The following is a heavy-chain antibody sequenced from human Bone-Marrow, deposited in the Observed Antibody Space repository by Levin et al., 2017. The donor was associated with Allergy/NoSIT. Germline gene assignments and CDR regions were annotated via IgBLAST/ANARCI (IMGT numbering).Heavy chain of an antibody. V-gene: IGHV3-48*02. D-gene: IGHD4-23*01. CDR2: VSSVGSTI. Sequence: ASVKVSCAASGFTFSSYSMNWVRQAPGKGLEWVSYVSSVGSTIYYADSVKGRFTISRDNAKSSLYLQMNSLRDEDTAVYYCARAAGGFDIWGQGTMVTVSS. CDR1: GFTFSSYS. CDR3: ARAAGGFDI. J-gene: IGHJ3*02.